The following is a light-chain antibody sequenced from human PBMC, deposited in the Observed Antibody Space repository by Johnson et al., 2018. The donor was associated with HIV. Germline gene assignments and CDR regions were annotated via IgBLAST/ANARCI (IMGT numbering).Light chain of an antibody. V-gene: IGLV1-51*02. CDR2: ENN. CDR3: ETWASSLSAPRYV. J-gene: IGLJ1*01. Sequence: QAVLTQPPSVSAAPGQKVTISCSGSSSDIGYNFVSWYQQLPGTAPKVLIYENNKRPSGIPDRFSGSKSGTSATLGITGLQTGDEADYYCETWASSLSAPRYVFGTGTKVTVL. CDR1: SSDIGYNF.